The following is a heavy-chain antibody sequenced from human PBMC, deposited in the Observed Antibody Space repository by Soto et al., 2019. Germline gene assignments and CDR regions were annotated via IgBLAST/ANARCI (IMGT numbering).Heavy chain of an antibody. V-gene: IGHV1-18*01. CDR2: ISAYNGNT. J-gene: IGHJ5*02. CDR3: ATTSVGGYSSGWGGFDP. CDR1: GYTFTSYG. Sequence: QVQLVQSGAEVKKPGASVKVSCKASGYTFTSYGISWVRQAPGQGLEWMGWISAYNGNTNYAQKLQGRVTMTTDTSTSTAYMERGSLRFDDTAVYYCATTSVGGYSSGWGGFDPWGQGTLVTVSS. D-gene: IGHD6-19*01.